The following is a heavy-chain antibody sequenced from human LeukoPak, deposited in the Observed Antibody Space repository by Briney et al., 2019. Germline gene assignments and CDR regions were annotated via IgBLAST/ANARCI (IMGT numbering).Heavy chain of an antibody. Sequence: GGSLRLSCAASGFTFSSYAMSWVRQAPGKGLEWVSAISGSGGSTYYADSVKGRFTISRDNSKNTLYLQINSLRAEDTAVYYCAKDSSIHLNYDFWSGYSRFDYWGQGTLVTVSS. CDR1: GFTFSSYA. D-gene: IGHD3-3*01. CDR2: ISGSGGST. CDR3: AKDSSIHLNYDFWSGYSRFDY. V-gene: IGHV3-23*01. J-gene: IGHJ4*02.